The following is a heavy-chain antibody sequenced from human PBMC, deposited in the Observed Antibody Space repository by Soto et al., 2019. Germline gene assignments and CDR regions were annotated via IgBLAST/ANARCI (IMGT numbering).Heavy chain of an antibody. CDR1: GYTFTSYA. D-gene: IGHD5-18*01. J-gene: IGHJ4*02. CDR2: INAGNGNT. Sequence: ASVKVSCKASGYTFTSYAMHWVRQAPGQRLEWMGWINAGNGNTKYSQKFQGRVTITRDTSASTAYMELSSLRSEDTAVYYCARDIWSGYTAAGYWGQGALVTVSS. CDR3: ARDIWSGYTAAGY. V-gene: IGHV1-3*01.